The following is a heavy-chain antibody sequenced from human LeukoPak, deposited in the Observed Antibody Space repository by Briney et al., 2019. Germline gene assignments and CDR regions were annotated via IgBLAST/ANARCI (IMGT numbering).Heavy chain of an antibody. J-gene: IGHJ6*03. CDR1: GFTFSSYS. Sequence: GGSLRLSCAASGFTFSSYSMNWVRQAPGKGLEWVSYISSSSSTIYYADSVKGRFTISRDNAKNSLYLQMNSLRAEDTAVYYCAREDYVWGSYRSFFYYYYMDVWGKGTTVTVSS. V-gene: IGHV3-48*01. CDR3: AREDYVWGSYRSFFYYYYMDV. CDR2: ISSSSSTI. D-gene: IGHD3-16*02.